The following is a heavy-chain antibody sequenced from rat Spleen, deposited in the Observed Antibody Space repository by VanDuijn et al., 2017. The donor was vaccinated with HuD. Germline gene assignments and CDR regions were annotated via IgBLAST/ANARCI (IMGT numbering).Heavy chain of an antibody. CDR2: ISYDGGST. CDR1: GFTFSNYG. D-gene: IGHD1-4*01. Sequence: EVQLVESGGGLVQPGGSLKLSCAASGFTFSNYGMAWVRQAPKKGLEWVAYISYDGGSTYYRDSVKGRFTISRDNAKSTLYLQMDSLRSEDTATYYCATAGTRISRFAYWGQGTLVTVSS. J-gene: IGHJ3*01. CDR3: ATAGTRISRFAY. V-gene: IGHV5-29*01.